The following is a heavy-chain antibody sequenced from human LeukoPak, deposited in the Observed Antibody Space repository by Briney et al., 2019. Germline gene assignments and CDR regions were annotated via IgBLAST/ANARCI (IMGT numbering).Heavy chain of an antibody. CDR1: GGSFSGYY. CDR2: INHSGST. J-gene: IGHJ6*03. D-gene: IGHD3-10*01. V-gene: IGHV4-34*01. CDR3: ARRTPGLYFGAFYYYMDV. Sequence: SETLSLTCAVYGGSFSGYYWSWIRQSPGRRLEWLGEINHSGSTNYHPSLRSRLTISVDKSNNKFSLNMTPVTAADTAVYFCARRTPGLYFGAFYYYMDVWGKGATVIISS.